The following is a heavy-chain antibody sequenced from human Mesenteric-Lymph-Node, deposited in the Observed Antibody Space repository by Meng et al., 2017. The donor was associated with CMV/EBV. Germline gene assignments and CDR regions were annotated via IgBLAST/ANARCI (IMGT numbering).Heavy chain of an antibody. CDR1: FGSYA. Sequence: FGSYAISWVRQAPGQGLEWMGGIIPIFGTANYAQKFQGRVTITADKSTSTAYMELSSLRSEDTAVYYCARDEDRGIVVVPAATNLDYWGQGTLVTVSS. CDR2: IIPIFGTA. V-gene: IGHV1-69*06. J-gene: IGHJ4*02. CDR3: ARDEDRGIVVVPAATNLDY. D-gene: IGHD2-2*01.